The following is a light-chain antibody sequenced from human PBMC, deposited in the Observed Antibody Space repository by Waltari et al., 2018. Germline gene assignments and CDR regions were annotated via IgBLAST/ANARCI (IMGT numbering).Light chain of an antibody. CDR2: EGS. Sequence: DIVMTQTPLSLSVTPGQSASISCKSSQSLLHIDGKTYLYWYLQKPGQSPHLLIYEGSSRFSAVPDRLSSSGSGTTFTLKISRVEAEDVGVYYCMQALHLPAVTFGGGTKVELK. J-gene: IGKJ4*01. CDR1: QSLLHIDGKTY. CDR3: MQALHLPAVT. V-gene: IGKV2-29*03.